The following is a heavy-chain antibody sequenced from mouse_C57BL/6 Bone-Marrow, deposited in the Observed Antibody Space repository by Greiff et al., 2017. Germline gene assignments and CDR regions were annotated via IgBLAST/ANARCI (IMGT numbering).Heavy chain of an antibody. CDR1: GYTFTSYW. Sequence: QVHVKQPGAELVKPGASVKMSCKASGYTFTSYWITWVKQRPGQGLEWIGDIYPGSGSTNYNEKFKSKATLTVDTSSSTAYMQLSSLTSEDSAVYYCARHIAGYWGQGTTLTVSS. CDR2: IYPGSGST. V-gene: IGHV1-55*01. CDR3: ARHIAGY. J-gene: IGHJ2*01.